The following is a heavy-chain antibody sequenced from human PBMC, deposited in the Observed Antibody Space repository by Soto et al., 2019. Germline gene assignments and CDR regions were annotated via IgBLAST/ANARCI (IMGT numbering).Heavy chain of an antibody. J-gene: IGHJ4*02. Sequence: EVQLVESGGGLVQPGGSLRLSCAASGFTFSSYSMNWVRQAPGKGLEWVSYISSSSTIYYADSVKGRFTISRDNAKNSLYLQMNSLRDEDTAVYYCARDLYSSSSNFDYWGQGTLVTVSS. CDR3: ARDLYSSSSNFDY. CDR2: ISSSSTI. D-gene: IGHD6-6*01. CDR1: GFTFSSYS. V-gene: IGHV3-48*02.